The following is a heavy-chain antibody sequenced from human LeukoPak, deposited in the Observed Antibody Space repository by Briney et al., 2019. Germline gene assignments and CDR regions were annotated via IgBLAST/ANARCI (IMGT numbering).Heavy chain of an antibody. CDR1: GYTFTGYY. V-gene: IGHV1-2*02. Sequence: VASVKVSCKASGYTFTGYYIHWVRQAPGQGLEWMGWINPNSGDTNYAQKFQGRVTMARDTSISTAYMELSRLRSDDTAVYYCARVRYRLAETYIDYWGQGTLVTVSS. J-gene: IGHJ4*02. D-gene: IGHD3-16*01. CDR2: INPNSGDT. CDR3: ARVRYRLAETYIDY.